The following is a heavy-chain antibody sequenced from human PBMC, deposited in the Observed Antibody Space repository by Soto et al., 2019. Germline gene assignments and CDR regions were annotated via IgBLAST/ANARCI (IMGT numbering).Heavy chain of an antibody. V-gene: IGHV3-66*01. J-gene: IGHJ3*02. CDR3: ARDPETGDIDAFDI. CDR2: IYSGGST. Sequence: GESLKISCAASGFTVSSNYMSWVRQAPGKGLEWVSVIYSGGSTYYADSVKGRFTISRDNSKNTLYLQMNSLRAEDTAVYYCARDPETGDIDAFDIWGQGTMVTVSS. D-gene: IGHD7-27*01. CDR1: GFTVSSNY.